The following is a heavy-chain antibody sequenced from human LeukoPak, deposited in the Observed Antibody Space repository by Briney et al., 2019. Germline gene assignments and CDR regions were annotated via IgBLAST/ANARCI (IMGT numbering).Heavy chain of an antibody. CDR2: IRYDGSNR. CDR1: GFTFSSYG. Sequence: AESLRLSCAASGFTFSSYGMHWVRQAPGKGLGWVAFIRYDGSNRYYADSVKSRFTISRDNSKNTLYLQMNSLRAEDTAVYYCAKERMVRGVIILGSSYFDYWGQGTLVTVSS. J-gene: IGHJ4*02. CDR3: AKERMVRGVIILGSSYFDY. V-gene: IGHV3-30*02. D-gene: IGHD3-10*01.